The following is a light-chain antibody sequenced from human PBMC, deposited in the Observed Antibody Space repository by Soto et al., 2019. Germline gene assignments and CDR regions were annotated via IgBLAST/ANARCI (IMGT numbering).Light chain of an antibody. CDR1: SSDIGGYNY. Sequence: QSALTQPASMSGSPGQSITISCTGTSSDIGGYNYVSWYQQHPGKAPKLMIYDVSNWPSGVSNRFSGSKSGNTASLTISGLQAEDEADYYCSSNTSSSTVVFGGGTKLTVL. CDR2: DVS. CDR3: SSNTSSSTVV. V-gene: IGLV2-14*03. J-gene: IGLJ2*01.